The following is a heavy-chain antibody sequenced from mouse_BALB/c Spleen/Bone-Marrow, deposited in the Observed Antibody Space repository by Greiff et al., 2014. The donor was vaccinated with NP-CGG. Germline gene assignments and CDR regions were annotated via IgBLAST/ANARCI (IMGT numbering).Heavy chain of an antibody. V-gene: IGHV5-4*02. J-gene: IGHJ3*01. Sequence: EVNVVESGGGLVKPGGSLKLSCAVSGFSFSDYYMYWVRQTPEKRLEWVATISDGGSYTYYPDSVKGRFTISRDNAKNNLYLQMSSLKYEDTAMYYCARDLITTATSFAYWGQGTLVTVSA. D-gene: IGHD1-2*01. CDR1: GFSFSDYY. CDR3: ARDLITTATSFAY. CDR2: ISDGGSYT.